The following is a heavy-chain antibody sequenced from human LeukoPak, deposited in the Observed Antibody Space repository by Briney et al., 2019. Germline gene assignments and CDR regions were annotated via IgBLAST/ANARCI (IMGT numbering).Heavy chain of an antibody. CDR3: ARGRYYYDSRAAFDI. Sequence: GGSLRLSCAASGFTFSSYEMNWVRQAPGKGLEWVSYISSSGSTIYYADSVKGRFTISRDNAKNTLYLQMNSLRAEDTAVYYCARGRYYYDSRAAFDIWGQGTMVTVSS. CDR2: ISSSGSTI. CDR1: GFTFSSYE. D-gene: IGHD3-22*01. V-gene: IGHV3-48*03. J-gene: IGHJ3*02.